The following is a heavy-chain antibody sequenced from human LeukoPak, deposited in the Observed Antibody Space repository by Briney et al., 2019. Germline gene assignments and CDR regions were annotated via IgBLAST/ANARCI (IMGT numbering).Heavy chain of an antibody. CDR1: GGSISSYY. CDR2: IYYSGST. CDR3: ARGPYSYDSSGAFDI. D-gene: IGHD3-22*01. J-gene: IGHJ3*02. Sequence: PSETLPLTCTVSGGSISSYYWSWIRQPPGKGLEWIGYIYYSGSTNYNPSLKSRVTISVDTSKNQFSLKLSSVTAADTAVYFCARGPYSYDSSGAFDIWGQGTMVTVSS. V-gene: IGHV4-59*08.